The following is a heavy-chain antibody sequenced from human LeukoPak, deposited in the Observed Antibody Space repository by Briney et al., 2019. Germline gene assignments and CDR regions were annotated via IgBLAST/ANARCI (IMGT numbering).Heavy chain of an antibody. D-gene: IGHD4-23*01. CDR2: IYYSGST. J-gene: IGHJ4*02. CDR3: ARLMTTVVRARDY. Sequence: PGGSLRLSCAASGFTFSSYWMSWVRQPPGKGLEWIGSIYYSGSTYYNPSLKSRVTISVDTSKNQFSLKLSSVTAADTAVYYCARLMTTVVRARDYWGQGTLVTVSS. CDR1: GFTFSSYW. V-gene: IGHV4-39*07.